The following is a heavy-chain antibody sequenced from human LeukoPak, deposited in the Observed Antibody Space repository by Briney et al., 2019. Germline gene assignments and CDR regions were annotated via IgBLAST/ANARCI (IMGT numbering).Heavy chain of an antibody. Sequence: ASVKISCKASGYTFTGHFIHWERQATGQGLEWMGWMNPNSGNTGYAQKFQGRVTMTRNTSISTAYMELSSLRSEDTAVYYCASKSGSYPGRDAFDIWGQGTMVTVSS. J-gene: IGHJ3*02. V-gene: IGHV1-8*02. CDR2: MNPNSGNT. CDR3: ASKSGSYPGRDAFDI. CDR1: GYTFTGHF. D-gene: IGHD1-26*01.